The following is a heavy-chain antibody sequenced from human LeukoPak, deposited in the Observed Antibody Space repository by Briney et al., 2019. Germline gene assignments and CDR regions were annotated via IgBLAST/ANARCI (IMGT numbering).Heavy chain of an antibody. J-gene: IGHJ4*02. Sequence: SVKVSCKTSGGTFSSYGISWVRQAPGQGLEWMGGILPIFETTNYAQKFQGRVTITADKSTSTAYMELSSLRSEDTAVYYCARDDYYDSSGYYYQPQPFDYWGQGTLVTVSS. V-gene: IGHV1-69*06. CDR3: ARDDYYDSSGYYYQPQPFDY. CDR2: ILPIFETT. D-gene: IGHD3-22*01. CDR1: GGTFSSYG.